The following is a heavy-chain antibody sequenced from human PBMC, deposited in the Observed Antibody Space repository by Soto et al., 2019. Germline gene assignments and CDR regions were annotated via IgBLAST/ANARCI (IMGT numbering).Heavy chain of an antibody. D-gene: IGHD3-22*01. CDR2: IVPFLGVA. J-gene: IGHJ6*02. Sequence: QVQLVQSGAEVTKPGSSVKISCKASWESFNTFMINWVRQAPGQGPEWVGRIVPFLGVANYAQRFQGRVTSNADKSTSTAYMELRSLRSDDTSVFYCARAQFYYGNSGYSDRSGPMDDWGQGTPVTVSS. V-gene: IGHV1-69*04. CDR3: ARAQFYYGNSGYSDRSGPMDD. CDR1: WESFNTFM.